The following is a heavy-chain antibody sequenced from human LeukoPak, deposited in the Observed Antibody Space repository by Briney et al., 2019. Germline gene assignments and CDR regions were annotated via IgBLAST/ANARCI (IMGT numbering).Heavy chain of an antibody. D-gene: IGHD2-15*01. CDR2: INHSGST. Sequence: PSETLSLTCAVYGGSFSGYYWSWIRQPPGKGLEWIGEINHSGSTNYNPSLKSRVTISVDTSKNQFSLKLSSVTAADTAVYYCARGPEPWCYYYYGMDVWGQGTTVTVSS. CDR3: ARGPEPWCYYYYGMDV. J-gene: IGHJ6*02. CDR1: GGSFSGYY. V-gene: IGHV4-34*01.